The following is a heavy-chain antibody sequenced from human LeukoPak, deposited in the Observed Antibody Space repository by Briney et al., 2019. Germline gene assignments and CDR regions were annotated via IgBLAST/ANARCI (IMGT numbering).Heavy chain of an antibody. V-gene: IGHV1-69*13. CDR2: IIPIFGTA. CDR1: GGTFSSYA. Sequence: SVKVSCKASGGTFSSYAISWVRQAPGQGLEWMGGIIPIFGTANYAQKFQSRVTITADESTSTAYMELSSLRSEDTAVYYCARDEEWEPDNWFDPWGQGTLVTVSS. D-gene: IGHD1-26*01. J-gene: IGHJ5*02. CDR3: ARDEEWEPDNWFDP.